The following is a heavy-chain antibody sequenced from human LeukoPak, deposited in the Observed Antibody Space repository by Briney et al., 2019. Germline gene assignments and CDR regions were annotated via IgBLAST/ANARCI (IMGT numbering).Heavy chain of an antibody. CDR2: ISSSSSYI. CDR3: AREASGYSYGLDAFDI. Sequence: SGGSLRLSCAASGFTFSSYSMNWVRQAPGKGLEWVSSISSSSSYIYYADSVKGRFTISRDNAKNSLYLQMNSLRGEDTAVYYCAREASGYSYGLDAFDIWGQGTTVTVSS. V-gene: IGHV3-21*01. CDR1: GFTFSSYS. D-gene: IGHD5-18*01. J-gene: IGHJ3*02.